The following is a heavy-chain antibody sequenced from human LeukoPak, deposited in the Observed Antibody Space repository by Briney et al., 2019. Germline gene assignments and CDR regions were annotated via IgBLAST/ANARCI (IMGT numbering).Heavy chain of an antibody. Sequence: ASVKVSCKASGYTFISYYMHWVRQAPGQGLEWMGIINPSGGSTSYAQKFQGRVTMTRDMSTSTVYMELSSLRSEDTAVYYCARGGFNYYDSSGYLDYWGQGTLVTVSS. CDR3: ARGGFNYYDSSGYLDY. D-gene: IGHD3-22*01. CDR1: GYTFISYY. J-gene: IGHJ4*02. V-gene: IGHV1-46*01. CDR2: INPSGGST.